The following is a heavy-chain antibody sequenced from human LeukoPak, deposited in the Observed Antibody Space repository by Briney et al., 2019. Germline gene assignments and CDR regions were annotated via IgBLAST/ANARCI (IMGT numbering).Heavy chain of an antibody. D-gene: IGHD6-13*01. J-gene: IGHJ4*02. V-gene: IGHV6-1*01. Sequence: SQTLSLTCAISGDIVSSNSAAWNWIRQSPSRGLGWLGRTYYRSKWYNDYAESVKSRINIKPDTSRNQFSLQLNSVTPEDTAVYYCVRDQAGLDYWGQGTLVTVSS. CDR1: GDIVSSNSAA. CDR3: VRDQAGLDY. CDR2: TYYRSKWYN.